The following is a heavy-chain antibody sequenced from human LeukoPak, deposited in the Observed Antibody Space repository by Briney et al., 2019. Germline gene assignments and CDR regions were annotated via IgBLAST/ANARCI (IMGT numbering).Heavy chain of an antibody. CDR2: ISRSSSFI. V-gene: IGHV3-21*01. CDR1: GFTFSSYS. Sequence: GGTLKPSCAASGFTFSSYSMNWVRKPPGKGLKWLSSISRSSSFIYYADSVKGRFTISRDNAKNSLYLQMNSLRAEDTAVYYCARNPGIVVVPAATPGGYFDYWGQGTLVTVSS. CDR3: ARNPGIVVVPAATPGGYFDY. J-gene: IGHJ4*02. D-gene: IGHD2-2*01.